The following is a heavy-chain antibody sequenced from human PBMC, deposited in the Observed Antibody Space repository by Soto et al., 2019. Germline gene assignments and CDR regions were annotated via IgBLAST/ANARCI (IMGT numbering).Heavy chain of an antibody. D-gene: IGHD5-18*01. CDR1: GFTFSSYC. J-gene: IGHJ4*02. V-gene: IGHV3-30*18. CDR3: AKDRRRGYSYGPDY. Sequence: PGGSKRLSCTASGFTFSSYCMHWVRQDTGKGLEWVAVISYDGSNKYYADSVKGRFTISRDNSKNTLYLQMNSLRAEDTAVYYCAKDRRRGYSYGPDYWGQGTLVTVS. CDR2: ISYDGSNK.